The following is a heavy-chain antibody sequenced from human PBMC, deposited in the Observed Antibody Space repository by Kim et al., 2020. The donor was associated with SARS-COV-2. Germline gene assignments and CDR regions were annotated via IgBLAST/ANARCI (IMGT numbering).Heavy chain of an antibody. J-gene: IGHJ5*02. Sequence: SETLSLTCTVSGGSISSTSYYWGWIRQPQGKGLEWIGTMYYNGNTYYNPSLRSRVTMSMDTSRNHFSLQLTSVTAADTAVYYCARQPEANWFDPWGQG. CDR3: ARQPEANWFDP. CDR1: GGSISSTSYY. CDR2: MYYNGNT. V-gene: IGHV4-39*01.